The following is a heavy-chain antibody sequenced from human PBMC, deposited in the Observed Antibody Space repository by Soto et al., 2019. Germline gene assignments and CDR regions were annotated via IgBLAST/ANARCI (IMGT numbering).Heavy chain of an antibody. CDR1: GFTFSDYY. Sequence: QVQLVESGGGLVKPGGSLRLSCAASGFTFSDYYMSWIRQAPGKGLEWVSYISSSSSYTNYADSVKGRFTISSDNAKNSLYLQMNSLRAEDTAVYYCATHPTEYSSSSGPYYYYGMDVWGQGTTVTVSS. CDR3: ATHPTEYSSSSGPYYYYGMDV. D-gene: IGHD6-6*01. J-gene: IGHJ6*02. CDR2: ISSSSSYT. V-gene: IGHV3-11*06.